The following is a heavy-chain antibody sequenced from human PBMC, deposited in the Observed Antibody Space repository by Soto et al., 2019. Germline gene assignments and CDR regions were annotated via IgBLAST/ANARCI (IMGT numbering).Heavy chain of an antibody. CDR3: ARGPPGIAAAGSPLFDY. CDR1: GGTFSSYT. V-gene: IGHV1-69*02. Sequence: SVKGSCKAAGGTFSSYTSSWVRQAPGQGLEWMGRIIPILGIANYAQKFQGRVTITADKSTSTAYMELSSLRSEDTAVYYCARGPPGIAAAGSPLFDYWGQGTLVTVSS. J-gene: IGHJ4*02. D-gene: IGHD6-13*01. CDR2: IIPILGIA.